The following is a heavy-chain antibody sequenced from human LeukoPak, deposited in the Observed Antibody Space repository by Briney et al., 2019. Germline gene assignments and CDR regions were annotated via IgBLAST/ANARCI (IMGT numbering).Heavy chain of an antibody. V-gene: IGHV3-11*01. CDR1: GFTFSDYY. D-gene: IGHD3-10*01. CDR3: ASPSGSYSIDY. CDR2: ISSSGSTI. Sequence: GGSLRLSCAASGFTFSDYYMSWIRQAPGKGLEWVSYISSSGSTIYYADSVKGRFTISRDNAKNSLYLQMNSLRAEDAAVYYCASPSGSYSIDYWGQGTLVTVSS. J-gene: IGHJ4*02.